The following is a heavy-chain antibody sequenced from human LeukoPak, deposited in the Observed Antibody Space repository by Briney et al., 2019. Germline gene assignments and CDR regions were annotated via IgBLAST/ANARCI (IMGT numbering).Heavy chain of an antibody. J-gene: IGHJ6*04. Sequence: PGGSLRLSCAASGFTFSSYSMNWVRQAPGKGLEWVSSISSSSSYIYYADSVKGRFTISRDNAKNSLYLQMNSLRAEDTAVYYCARVGVVVVAATRYYYYGMDVWGKGTTVTVSS. V-gene: IGHV3-21*01. D-gene: IGHD2-15*01. CDR3: ARVGVVVVAATRYYYYGMDV. CDR2: ISSSSSYI. CDR1: GFTFSSYS.